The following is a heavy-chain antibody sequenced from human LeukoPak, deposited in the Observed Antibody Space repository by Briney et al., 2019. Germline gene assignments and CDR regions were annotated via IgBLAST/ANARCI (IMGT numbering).Heavy chain of an antibody. D-gene: IGHD6-6*01. V-gene: IGHV3-23*01. CDR3: ARAPGSLVSVAGRPYYFDF. CDR1: GFTSSDYA. J-gene: IGHJ4*02. Sequence: GGSLRLSCAASGFTSSDYAMAWVRQAPGKGLEWVSIISTSGSGGATYYAVSMKGRFTISRDSPKNTLYLQMNSLRAEDTAVYYCARAPGSLVSVAGRPYYFDFWGQGTLVTVSS. CDR2: ISTSGSGGAT.